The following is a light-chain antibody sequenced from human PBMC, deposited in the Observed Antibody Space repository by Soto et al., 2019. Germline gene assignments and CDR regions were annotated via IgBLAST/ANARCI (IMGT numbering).Light chain of an antibody. CDR3: LLDFRYFWA. CDR2: AAS. J-gene: IGKJ1*01. V-gene: IGKV1-6*01. CDR1: QAIRTA. Sequence: AIQLTQSPSSLYASVGDRVTSTCRASQAIRTALGWYQQKPGKVPKLLIYAASILQSGVPSRVSASGSGTDFTVTISSLQPEDFATYYCLLDFRYFWAFGQGAKVEIK.